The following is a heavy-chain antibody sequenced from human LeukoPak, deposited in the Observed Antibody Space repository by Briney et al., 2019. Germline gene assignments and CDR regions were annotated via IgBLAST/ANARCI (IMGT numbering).Heavy chain of an antibody. CDR2: INHSGST. J-gene: IGHJ6*02. Sequence: SEILSLTCAVYGGSFSGYYWSWIRQPPGKGLEWIGEINHSGSTNYNPSLKSRVTISVDTSKNQFSLKLSSVTAADTAVYYCARTSSSWYGMDVWGQGTTVTVSS. CDR1: GGSFSGYY. CDR3: ARTSSSWYGMDV. D-gene: IGHD6-13*01. V-gene: IGHV4-34*01.